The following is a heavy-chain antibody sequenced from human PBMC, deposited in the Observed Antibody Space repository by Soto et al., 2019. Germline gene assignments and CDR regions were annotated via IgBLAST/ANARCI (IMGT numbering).Heavy chain of an antibody. CDR1: GFTISSYS. CDR3: AKEEWLRGYYFDY. D-gene: IGHD3-3*01. V-gene: IGHV3-48*01. CDR2: ISSSSSTI. Sequence: PGGVLRLSCAASGFTISSYSMNWVRQAPGKGLEWVSYISSSSSTIYYADSVKGRFTISRDNSKNTLYLQMNSLRAEDTAVYYCAKEEWLRGYYFDYWGQGTLVTVSS. J-gene: IGHJ4*02.